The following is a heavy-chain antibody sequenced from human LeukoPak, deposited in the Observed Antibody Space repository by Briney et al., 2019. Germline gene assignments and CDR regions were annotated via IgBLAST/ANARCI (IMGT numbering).Heavy chain of an antibody. CDR1: GDSVSSNSAA. Sequence: SQTLSLTCAISGDSVSSNSAAWNWIRQSPSRGLEWLGRIYYRSKWYNDYAVSVKSRITINPDTSKNQFSLQLNSVTPEDTAVYYCARDSIAAAGTRGYYYYYYMDVWGKGTTVTVSS. J-gene: IGHJ6*03. CDR2: IYYRSKWYN. D-gene: IGHD6-13*01. CDR3: ARDSIAAAGTRGYYYYYYMDV. V-gene: IGHV6-1*01.